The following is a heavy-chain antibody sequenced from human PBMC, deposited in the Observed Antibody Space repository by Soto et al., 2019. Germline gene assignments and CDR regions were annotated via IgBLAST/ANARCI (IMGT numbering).Heavy chain of an antibody. CDR3: ARAITGTTSGGGAWAFES. D-gene: IGHD1-7*01. CDR2: IGTAGDT. CDR1: GFTFSSYD. J-gene: IGHJ3*02. V-gene: IGHV3-13*01. Sequence: GGSLRLSCAASGFTFSSYDMHWVRQATGKGLEWVSAIGTAGDTYYPGSVKGRFTISRENAKNSLYLQMNSLRAGDTAVYYCARAITGTTSGGGAWAFESWGKGTMVTVSS.